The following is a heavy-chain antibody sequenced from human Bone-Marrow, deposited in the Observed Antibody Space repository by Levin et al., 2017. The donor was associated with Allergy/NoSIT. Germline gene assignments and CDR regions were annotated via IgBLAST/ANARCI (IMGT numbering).Heavy chain of an antibody. CDR1: GFSFSSYA. D-gene: IGHD2-2*01. CDR3: AKAHIVVIPAAIRSFDC. Sequence: PGGSLRLSCAASGFSFSSYAMSWVRQAPGKGLEWVSAISGGGGSTYYADAVKGRFTISRDTSKNTLYLQMNSLRVEDTALYYCAKAHIVVIPAAIRSFDCWGQGTLVTVSS. V-gene: IGHV3-23*01. J-gene: IGHJ4*02. CDR2: ISGGGGST.